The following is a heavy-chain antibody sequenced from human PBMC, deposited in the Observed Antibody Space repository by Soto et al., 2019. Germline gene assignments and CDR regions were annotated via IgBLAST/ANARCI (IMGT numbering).Heavy chain of an antibody. CDR3: ARGIIAARPNYYYMDV. D-gene: IGHD6-6*01. CDR2: MSPNSGNT. V-gene: IGHV1-8*01. Sequence: ASLKVSCKASGYTFTSYDINWVRQATGQGLEWMGWMSPNSGNTGYAQKFQGRVTMTRNTSISTAYMELSSLRSEDTAVYYCARGIIAARPNYYYMDVWGKRTTVTVS. CDR1: GYTFTSYD. J-gene: IGHJ6*03.